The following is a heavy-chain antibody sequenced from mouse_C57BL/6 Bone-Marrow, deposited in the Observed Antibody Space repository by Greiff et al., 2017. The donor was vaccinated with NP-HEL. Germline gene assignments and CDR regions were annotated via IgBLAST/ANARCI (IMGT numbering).Heavy chain of an antibody. Sequence: EVKVVESGGDLVKPGGSLKLSCAASGFTFSSYGMSWVRQTPDKRLEWVATISSGGSYTYYPDSVKGRFTISRDNAKNTLYLQMSSLKSEDTAMYYCARPGGYYAMDYWGQGTSVTVSS. CDR3: ARPGGYYAMDY. J-gene: IGHJ4*01. CDR1: GFTFSSYG. V-gene: IGHV5-6*01. CDR2: ISSGGSYT.